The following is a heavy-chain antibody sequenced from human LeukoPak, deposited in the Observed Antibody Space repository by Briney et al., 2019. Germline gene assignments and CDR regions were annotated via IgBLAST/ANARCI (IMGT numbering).Heavy chain of an antibody. CDR1: GFTFSSYG. D-gene: IGHD1/OR15-1a*01. J-gene: IGHJ4*02. V-gene: IGHV3-30*18. Sequence: RGSLRLSCAASGFTFSSYGMHWVRQAPGKGLEWVAVISYDGSNKYYADSVKGRFTISRDNSKNTLYLQMNSLRAEDTAVYYCAKTGTTGSETSLDYWGQGTLVTVSS. CDR2: ISYDGSNK. CDR3: AKTGTTGSETSLDY.